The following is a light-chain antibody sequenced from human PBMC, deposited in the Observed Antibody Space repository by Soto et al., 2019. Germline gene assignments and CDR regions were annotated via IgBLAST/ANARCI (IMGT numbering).Light chain of an antibody. J-gene: IGLJ1*01. CDR2: GNS. V-gene: IGLV1-40*01. CDR1: DSSIGAGYD. CDR3: QSYDNSLSGSYV. Sequence: QAVLTQPPSVSGAPGQRVTISCTGSDSSIGAGYDVHWYQQLPGTPPKVLIYGNSNRPSGVPDRFSASKSGTSASLAITGLQAEDEADYYCQSYDNSLSGSYVFGSGTKLTV.